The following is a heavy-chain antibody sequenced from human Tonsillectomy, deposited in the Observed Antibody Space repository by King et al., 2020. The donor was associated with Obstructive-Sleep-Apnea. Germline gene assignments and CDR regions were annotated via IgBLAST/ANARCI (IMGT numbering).Heavy chain of an antibody. V-gene: IGHV3-30*18. CDR3: AKGEWSSRSSDY. D-gene: IGHD6-13*01. Sequence: VQLVESGGGVVQPGTSLRLSCAASGFSFSTRDIHWVRQAPGKVLEWVALISWNERDKYYADSVKGRFTISRDNSKNTLYLEMNGLRAEDTAAYYCAKGEWSSRSSDYWGQGTLVTVSP. CDR1: GFSFSTRD. CDR2: ISWNERDK. J-gene: IGHJ4*02.